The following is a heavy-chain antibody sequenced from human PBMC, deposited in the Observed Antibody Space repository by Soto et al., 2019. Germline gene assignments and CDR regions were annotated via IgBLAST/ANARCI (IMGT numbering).Heavy chain of an antibody. J-gene: IGHJ4*02. D-gene: IGHD6-13*01. CDR2: IFHSGTP. V-gene: IGHV4-31*03. Sequence: QVQLQESGPGLVKPSQTLSLTCTVSGGSISSDGYYWSWIRQYPGKGLEWVAYIFHSGTPYYNPSLKSRVTISLDTSKNQFSLELTSVTAADTAVYFCARGTAGVAPTALDYWGQGTLVTVSS. CDR3: ARGTAGVAPTALDY. CDR1: GGSISSDGYY.